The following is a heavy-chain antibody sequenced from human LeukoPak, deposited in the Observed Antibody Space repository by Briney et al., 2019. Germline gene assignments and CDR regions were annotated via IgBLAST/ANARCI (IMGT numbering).Heavy chain of an antibody. CDR1: GYSISSGYY. J-gene: IGHJ4*02. CDR3: ARHPGATDY. CDR2: IYHSGST. V-gene: IGHV4-38-2*01. Sequence: PSETLSLTCAVSGYSISSGYYWGWIRQPPGKGLEWIGSIYHSGSTYYNPSLKSRVTISVDTSKNQFSLKLSSVTAADTAVYYCARHPGATDYWGQGTLVTVSS.